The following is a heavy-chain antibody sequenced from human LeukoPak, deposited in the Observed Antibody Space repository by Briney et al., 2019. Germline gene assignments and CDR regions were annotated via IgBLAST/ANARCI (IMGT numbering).Heavy chain of an antibody. J-gene: IGHJ3*02. Sequence: GGSLRLSCAASGFTISNYWIHWVRQAPGKGLVWVSRINTDGTYTTYADSVKGRFTISRDNAKNTLYLQMNSLRVEDTAVYYCARVGADAFDIWGQGTMVTVSS. CDR2: INTDGTYT. CDR1: GFTISNYW. V-gene: IGHV3-74*01. CDR3: ARVGADAFDI. D-gene: IGHD1-26*01.